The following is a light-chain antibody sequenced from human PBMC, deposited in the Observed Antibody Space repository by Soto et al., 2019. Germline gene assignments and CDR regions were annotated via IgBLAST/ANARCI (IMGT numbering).Light chain of an antibody. V-gene: IGLV2-14*01. CDR2: DVS. CDR1: SSDVGAYNY. J-gene: IGLJ1*01. CDR3: SSYTTSSTEV. Sequence: QSALTQPASVSGSPGQSITISCTGTSSDVGAYNYVSWYQQHPGKAPKLMIYDVSSRPSGVSNRFSGSKSGNTASLTISGLRDEDEADYYCSSYTTSSTEVFGPGTKVTVL.